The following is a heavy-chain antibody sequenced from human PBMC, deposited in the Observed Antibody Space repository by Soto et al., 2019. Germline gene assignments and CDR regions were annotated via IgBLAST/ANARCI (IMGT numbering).Heavy chain of an antibody. CDR3: ARGGSRYGSGSYGPDY. J-gene: IGHJ4*02. V-gene: IGHV4-4*02. Sequence: PSETLSLTCTVSGGSISSSNWWSWVRQPPGKGLEWIGEIYHSGSTNYNPSLKSRVTISVDKSKNQSSLKLSSVTAADTAVYYCARGGSRYGSGSYGPDYLGEGTLVTVSS. CDR1: GGSISSSNW. CDR2: IYHSGST. D-gene: IGHD3-10*01.